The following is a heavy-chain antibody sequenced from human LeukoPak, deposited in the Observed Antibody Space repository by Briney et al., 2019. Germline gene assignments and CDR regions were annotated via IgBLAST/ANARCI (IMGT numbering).Heavy chain of an antibody. Sequence: GGSLRLSCAASGFTFSRYSMNWVRQAPGKGLEWVSFISSSSSYIYYAASVRGRFTISRDTAKSSLYLQMSSLRAEDTAVYYCARDWGDCSGGSCYFDIWGQGTAVTVSS. D-gene: IGHD2-15*01. CDR2: ISSSSSYI. CDR1: GFTFSRYS. J-gene: IGHJ3*02. V-gene: IGHV3-21*01. CDR3: ARDWGDCSGGSCYFDI.